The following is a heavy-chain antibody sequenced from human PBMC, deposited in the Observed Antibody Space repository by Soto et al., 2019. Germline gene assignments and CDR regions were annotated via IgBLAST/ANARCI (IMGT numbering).Heavy chain of an antibody. V-gene: IGHV4-59*01. CDR2: IYYSGST. D-gene: IGHD2-8*01. J-gene: IGHJ4*02. CDR1: GGSISSYY. CDR3: AGRYAGNFDY. Sequence: QVQLQESGPGLVKPSETLSLTCTVSGGSISSYYWSWIRQPPGKGLEWIGYIYYSGSTNYNPSLTSRVPLPVATSQNRFPLKLSAVAAADTAVYYCAGRYAGNFDYWGQGTLVTVSS.